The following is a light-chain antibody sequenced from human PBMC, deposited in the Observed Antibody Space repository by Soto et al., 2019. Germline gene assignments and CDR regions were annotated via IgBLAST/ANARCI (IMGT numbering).Light chain of an antibody. CDR2: LNSDGSH. J-gene: IGLJ2*01. Sequence: QLVLTQSPSASASLGASVKLTCTLSSGHSTYTIAWHQQQPQKGPRYLMNLNSDGSHSKGDGIPDRFSGSSSGAERYLTISSLQSEDEADYYCQTWGHGIRVFGGGTKVTVL. CDR3: QTWGHGIRV. CDR1: SGHSTYT. V-gene: IGLV4-69*01.